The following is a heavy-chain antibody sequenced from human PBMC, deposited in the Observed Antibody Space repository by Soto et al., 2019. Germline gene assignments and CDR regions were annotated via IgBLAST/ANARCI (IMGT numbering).Heavy chain of an antibody. J-gene: IGHJ6*02. CDR2: IMPIFGTA. CDR1: GGTFSSYA. D-gene: IGHD2-2*01. V-gene: IGHV1-69*12. Sequence: QVQLVQSGAEVKKPGSSVKVSCKASGGTFSSYAISWVRQAPGQGLEWMGGIMPIFGTANYAQKFQGRVTITADESTSTAYMELSSLRSEDTAVYYCARDRDCISTSCYANYYYGMDVWGQGTTVTVSS. CDR3: ARDRDCISTSCYANYYYGMDV.